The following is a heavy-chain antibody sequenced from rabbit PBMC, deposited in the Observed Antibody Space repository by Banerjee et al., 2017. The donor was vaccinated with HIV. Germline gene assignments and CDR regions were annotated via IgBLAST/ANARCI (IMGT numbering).Heavy chain of an antibody. V-gene: IGHV1S45*01. Sequence: QEQLEESGGDLVKPEGSLTLTCTASGFSFSNKYVMCWVRQAPGKGPEWIGFIDTNTGRTYYASWAKGRFTISKTSPTTVTLQMTSLTVADTATYFCVRGSISGTDYNLWDPGTLVTVS. D-gene: IGHD1-1*01. CDR3: VRGSISGTDYNL. CDR1: GFSFSNKYV. CDR2: IDTNTGRT. J-gene: IGHJ6*01.